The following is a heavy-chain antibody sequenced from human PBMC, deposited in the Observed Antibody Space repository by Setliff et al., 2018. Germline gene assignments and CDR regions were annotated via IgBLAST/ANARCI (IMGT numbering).Heavy chain of an antibody. V-gene: IGHV7-4-1*02. CDR2: INTNTGNP. Sequence: ASVKVSCKASGYTFTSNAMTWMRQAPGQGLEYMGWINTNTGNPIYAQGFTGRFVFSLDTSVSTAYLQISSLKSEDTAVYYCARGSRFGTIVYKGDYYMDVWGKGTTVTVSS. CDR1: GYTFTSNA. J-gene: IGHJ6*03. CDR3: ARGSRFGTIVYKGDYYMDV. D-gene: IGHD3-10*01.